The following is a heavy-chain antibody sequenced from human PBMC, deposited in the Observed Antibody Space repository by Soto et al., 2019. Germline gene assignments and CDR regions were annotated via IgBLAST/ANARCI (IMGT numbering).Heavy chain of an antibody. V-gene: IGHV3-23*01. D-gene: IGHD3-22*01. CDR3: AKDTYYWMTSMSNGGFDP. J-gene: IGHJ5*02. Sequence: EVQLLESGGGLVQPGGSLRLSCAASGFTFSSYAMSWVRQAPGKGLEWVSAISGSGGSTYYADSVKGRFTISRDNSKNTLYLQMNSLRAEDTAVYYCAKDTYYWMTSMSNGGFDPWGQGTLVTVSS. CDR1: GFTFSSYA. CDR2: ISGSGGST.